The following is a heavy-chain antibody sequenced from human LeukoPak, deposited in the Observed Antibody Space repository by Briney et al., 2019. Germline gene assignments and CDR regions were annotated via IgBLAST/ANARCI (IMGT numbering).Heavy chain of an antibody. V-gene: IGHV3-48*03. CDR2: ISSSGSAI. CDR1: GFSLCNFE. Sequence: GGSLRLSCAAFGFSLCNFEMRWGGQDPGEGLEWLSYISSSGSAIYSAASVKGRFTISRDNAKNSLYLQMNSLRAEDTDVYDCVRVLVLEATPPCANSDMDVWRKGTTVTVSS. J-gene: IGHJ6*04. CDR3: VRVLVLEATPPCANSDMDV. D-gene: IGHD2-15*01.